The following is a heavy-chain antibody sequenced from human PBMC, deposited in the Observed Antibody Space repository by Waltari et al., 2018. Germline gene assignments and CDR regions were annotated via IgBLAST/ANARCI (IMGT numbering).Heavy chain of an antibody. Sequence: QVQLVQSGAEVKKPGASAKVSCKASGYTFTSYAIHWVRQAPGQRLEGMGWRNAGNGNTKYSQKFQSIVTINRDTSASTSYMELSSLRSEDTAVYYCARADSTEGLLDYWGQGTLVTVSS. D-gene: IGHD6-13*01. J-gene: IGHJ4*02. CDR2: RNAGNGNT. V-gene: IGHV1-3*01. CDR3: ARADSTEGLLDY. CDR1: GYTFTSYA.